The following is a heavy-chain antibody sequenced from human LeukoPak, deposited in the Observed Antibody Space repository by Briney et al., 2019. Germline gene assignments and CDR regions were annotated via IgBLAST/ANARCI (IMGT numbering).Heavy chain of an antibody. Sequence: PSETLSLTCTVSGGSISSSSYYWGWIRQPPGKGLEWIGSIYYSGSTYYNPSLKSRVTISVDTSKNQFSLKLSSVTAADTAVYYCARVLDRVYNWFDPWGQGTLVTVSS. D-gene: IGHD3-10*01. CDR1: GGSISSSSYY. CDR2: IYYSGST. CDR3: ARVLDRVYNWFDP. V-gene: IGHV4-39*07. J-gene: IGHJ5*02.